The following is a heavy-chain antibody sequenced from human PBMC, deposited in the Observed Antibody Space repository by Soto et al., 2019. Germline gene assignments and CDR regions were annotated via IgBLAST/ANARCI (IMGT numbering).Heavy chain of an antibody. CDR1: GYTFASYA. Sequence: GASVKVSCKASGYTFASYAMHWVRQAPGQRLEWMGWINAGNGNTKYSQKFQGRVTITRDTSASTAYMELSSLRSEDTAVYYCARDQTDFWSGPCPVACYGMDVWGQGPTVTVSS. CDR2: INAGNGNT. D-gene: IGHD3-3*01. V-gene: IGHV1-3*01. CDR3: ARDQTDFWSGPCPVACYGMDV. J-gene: IGHJ6*02.